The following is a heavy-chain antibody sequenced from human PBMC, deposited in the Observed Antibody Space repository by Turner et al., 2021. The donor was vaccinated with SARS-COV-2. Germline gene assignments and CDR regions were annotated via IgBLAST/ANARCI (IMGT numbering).Heavy chain of an antibody. J-gene: IGHJ4*02. CDR2: IYYSGST. CDR3: ARNSPKWYYYDSSGYYDY. D-gene: IGHD3-22*01. Sequence: QLQLQESVPGLVKPSETLSLTCTVSGGSMSSRSYFWGWIRQSQGKGLEWIGSIYYSGSTYHNPSLKSRVTISVDTSKNQFSLKLSSVTAADTAVYYCARNSPKWYYYDSSGYYDYWGQGTLVTVSS. CDR1: GGSMSSRSYF. V-gene: IGHV4-39*01.